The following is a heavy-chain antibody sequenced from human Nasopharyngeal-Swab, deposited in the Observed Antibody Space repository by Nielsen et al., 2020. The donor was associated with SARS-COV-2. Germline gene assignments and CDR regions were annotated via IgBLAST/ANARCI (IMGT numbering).Heavy chain of an antibody. CDR2: IYYSGST. J-gene: IGHJ4*02. D-gene: IGHD3-9*01. Sequence: SETLSLTCTVSGGSISSFYWSWIRQPPGQGLEWIGYIYYSGSTNYNPSLKSRVTISVDTSKNQLSLKLSSVTAADTALYYCARLIVLRYFDWHYYFDYWGQGTLVTVSS. CDR1: GGSISSFY. V-gene: IGHV4-59*13. CDR3: ARLIVLRYFDWHYYFDY.